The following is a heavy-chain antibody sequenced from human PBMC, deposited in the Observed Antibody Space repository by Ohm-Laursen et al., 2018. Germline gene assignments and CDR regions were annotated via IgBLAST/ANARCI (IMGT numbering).Heavy chain of an antibody. D-gene: IGHD1-26*01. Sequence: SQTLSLTCTVSGGPISSGGHYWSWIRQHPGKGLEWIGYIFYSGTTYYNPSLKSRITISQDTSKNQFSLKLSSVTAADTAVYYCARGVAGATHYYYYGMDVWGQGTTVTVSS. CDR2: IFYSGTT. V-gene: IGHV4-31*03. J-gene: IGHJ6*02. CDR1: GGPISSGGHY. CDR3: ARGVAGATHYYYYGMDV.